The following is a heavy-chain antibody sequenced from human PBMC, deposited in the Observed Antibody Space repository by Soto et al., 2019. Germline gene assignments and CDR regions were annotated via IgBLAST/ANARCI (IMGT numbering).Heavy chain of an antibody. J-gene: IGHJ5*02. Sequence: ASVKVSCKASGYTFTGYYMHWVRQAPGQGLEWMGWINPNSGGTNYAQKFQGWVTMTRDTSISTAYMELSRLRSDDTAVYYCAAGYSGYDSLGFDPWGQGTLVTVPS. D-gene: IGHD5-12*01. V-gene: IGHV1-2*04. CDR1: GYTFTGYY. CDR2: INPNSGGT. CDR3: AAGYSGYDSLGFDP.